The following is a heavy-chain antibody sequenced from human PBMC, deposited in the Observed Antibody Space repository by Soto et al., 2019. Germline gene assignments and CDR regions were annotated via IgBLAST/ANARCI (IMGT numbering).Heavy chain of an antibody. CDR2: INSDGSST. CDR3: HHSSGWSTFSVFDY. Sequence: EVQLVESGGGLVQPGGSLRLSCAASGFTFSSYWMHWVRQAPGKGLVWVSRINSDGSSTSYADSVKGRFTISRDNAKNTLYLQMNSLRAEDTAVYYCHHSSGWSTFSVFDYWGQGTLVTVSS. V-gene: IGHV3-74*01. D-gene: IGHD6-19*01. CDR1: GFTFSSYW. J-gene: IGHJ4*02.